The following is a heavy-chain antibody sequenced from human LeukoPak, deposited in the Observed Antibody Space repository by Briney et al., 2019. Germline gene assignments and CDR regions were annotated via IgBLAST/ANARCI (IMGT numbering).Heavy chain of an antibody. CDR1: GGSISRSAYY. Sequence: PSETLSLTCIVSGGSISRSAYYRGWLRQPPGKGLEWIGSISDSGSTYYSPSLKSRVTISVDTSKNQFSLKLRLVTAADTAVYYCARQDIWFGELVVWGQGTTVTVSS. CDR3: ARQDIWFGELVV. D-gene: IGHD3-10*01. CDR2: ISDSGST. J-gene: IGHJ6*02. V-gene: IGHV4-39*01.